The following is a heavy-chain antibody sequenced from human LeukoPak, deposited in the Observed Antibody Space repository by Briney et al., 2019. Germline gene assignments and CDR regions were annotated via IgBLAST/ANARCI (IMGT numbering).Heavy chain of an antibody. Sequence: GGSLRLSCAASGFTFSSYSMNWVRQAPGKGLGWVSSNSSSSSYIYYADSVKGRFTISRDNAKNSLYLQMNSLRAEDTAVYYCARDGYYYDSSGYYSINGMDVWGQGTTVTVSS. V-gene: IGHV3-21*01. CDR2: NSSSSSYI. J-gene: IGHJ6*02. D-gene: IGHD3-22*01. CDR3: ARDGYYYDSSGYYSINGMDV. CDR1: GFTFSSYS.